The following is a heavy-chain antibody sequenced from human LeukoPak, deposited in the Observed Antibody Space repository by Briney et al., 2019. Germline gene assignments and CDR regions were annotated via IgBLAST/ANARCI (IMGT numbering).Heavy chain of an antibody. CDR2: IYPGDPDT. V-gene: IGHV5-51*01. J-gene: IGHJ4*02. Sequence: GESMMISCEGAGYSFTNYWIGWLREMRGRRLGRMGIIYPGDPDTAYIPSFQGQVTISADKSIDTAYLQWSSLKAADTAMYYCARRVDSYWSFDYWGQGTLVTVSS. D-gene: IGHD1-26*01. CDR1: GYSFTNYW. CDR3: ARRVDSYWSFDY.